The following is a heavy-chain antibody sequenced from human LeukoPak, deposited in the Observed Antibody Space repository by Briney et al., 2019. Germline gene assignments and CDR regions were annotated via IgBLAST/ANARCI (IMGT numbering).Heavy chain of an antibody. CDR2: INPTSGGT. D-gene: IGHD2-15*01. CDR1: GYTFTGYY. Sequence: ASVKVSCKASGYTFTGYYIHWVRQAPGQGLEWMGWINPTSGGTNYAQKFQGRVTMTRDTSISTAYMELSRLRSDDTAVYYCARHVGYSNWFDPWGRGTLVTVSS. J-gene: IGHJ5*02. CDR3: ARHVGYSNWFDP. V-gene: IGHV1-2*02.